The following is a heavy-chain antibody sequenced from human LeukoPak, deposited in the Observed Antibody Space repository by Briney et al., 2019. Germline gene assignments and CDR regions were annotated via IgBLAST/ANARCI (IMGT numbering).Heavy chain of an antibody. V-gene: IGHV3-30*03. D-gene: IGHD4-17*01. CDR2: ISNDGSNK. CDR1: GLTFSSYG. J-gene: IGHJ3*02. Sequence: GGSLRLSCAASGLTFSSYGMHGVRQVPGKGLEWVAAISNDGSNKYYADSVKGRFTISRDNSKNTLYLQMNSLRAEDTAVYYCARDSSTTVTGAFDIWGQGTMVTVSS. CDR3: ARDSSTTVTGAFDI.